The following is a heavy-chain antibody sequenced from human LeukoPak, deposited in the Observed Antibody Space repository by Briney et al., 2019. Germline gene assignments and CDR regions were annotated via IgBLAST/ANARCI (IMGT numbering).Heavy chain of an antibody. J-gene: IGHJ4*02. CDR3: ARTIRGY. D-gene: IGHD3-10*01. V-gene: IGHV3-7*01. CDR2: IKEDGSEK. CDR1: GFTFSNYW. Sequence: GGSLRLSCIASGFTFSNYWMSWVRQAPGKGLEWVANIKEDGSEKYYVDSVKGRFTISRDNAKNSLYLQMNSLRAEDTAVYYCARTIRGYWGQGTLVTVSS.